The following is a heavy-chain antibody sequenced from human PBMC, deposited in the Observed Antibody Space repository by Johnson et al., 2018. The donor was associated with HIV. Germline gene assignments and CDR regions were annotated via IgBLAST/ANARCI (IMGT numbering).Heavy chain of an antibody. CDR2: IYSGGST. CDR1: RFTFSSYA. V-gene: IGHV3-66*02. J-gene: IGHJ3*02. Sequence: VLLVESGGGLVQPGGSLRLSCAGSRFTFSSYAMSRVRQAPGKGLEWVSLIYSGGSTYYADSVKGRFTISRDNSKNTLYLQMNSLRAEDTAVYYCASPSGSSRLAFDIWGQGTMVTVSS. CDR3: ASPSGSSRLAFDI. D-gene: IGHD1-26*01.